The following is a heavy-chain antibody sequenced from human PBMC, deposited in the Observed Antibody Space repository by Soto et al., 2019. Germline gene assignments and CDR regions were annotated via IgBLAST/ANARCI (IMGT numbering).Heavy chain of an antibody. Sequence: ASVKVSCKASGYTFTGYYMHWVRQAPGQGLEWMGWINPNSGGTNYAQKFQGRVTMTRDTSISTAYMELSRPRSDDTAVYYCARDRDGYNYRRPYYYYYGMDVWGQGTTVTVSS. V-gene: IGHV1-2*02. CDR2: INPNSGGT. CDR1: GYTFTGYY. CDR3: ARDRDGYNYRRPYYYYYGMDV. D-gene: IGHD5-12*01. J-gene: IGHJ6*02.